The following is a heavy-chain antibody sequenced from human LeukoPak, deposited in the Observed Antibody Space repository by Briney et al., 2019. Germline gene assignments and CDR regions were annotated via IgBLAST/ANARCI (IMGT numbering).Heavy chain of an antibody. J-gene: IGHJ6*02. Sequence: GSLRLSCASSGFTFSSYSMNWVRQAPGKGLEWVSSISSSSSYIYYADSVKGRFTISRDNAKNSLYLQMNSLRAEDTAVYYCVSGIGYYYYYGMDVWGQGTTVTVSS. D-gene: IGHD1-14*01. CDR1: GFTFSSYS. V-gene: IGHV3-21*01. CDR3: VSGIGYYYYYGMDV. CDR2: ISSSSSYI.